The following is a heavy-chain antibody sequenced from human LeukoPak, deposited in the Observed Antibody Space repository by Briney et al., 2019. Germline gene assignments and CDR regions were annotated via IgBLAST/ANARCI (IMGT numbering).Heavy chain of an antibody. CDR1: GFTFSNYA. CDR2: ISGSGGTT. CDR3: ARGDCSSTSCSSTPRNWFDP. V-gene: IGHV3-23*01. D-gene: IGHD2-2*01. J-gene: IGHJ5*02. Sequence: GGSPRLSCAASGFTFSNYAMSWVRQAPGKGLEWVSAISGSGGTTYYADSVKGRFTISRDNSMNTLYLQMNSLRAEDTAVFYCARGDCSSTSCSSTPRNWFDPWGQGTLVSVSS.